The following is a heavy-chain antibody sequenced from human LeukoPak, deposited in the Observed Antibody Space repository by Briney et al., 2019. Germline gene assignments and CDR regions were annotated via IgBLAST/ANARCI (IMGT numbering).Heavy chain of an antibody. V-gene: IGHV3-15*01. D-gene: IGHD6-19*01. CDR3: ITSSGWYYFDH. CDR2: IKSKTDGGTT. CDR1: GFTFSSYA. J-gene: IGHJ4*02. Sequence: GGSLRLSCAASGFTFSSYAMHWVRQAPGEGLEWVGRIKSKTDGGTTDYAAPVKGRFTISRDDSKNTVYLQMNSLKTEDTAVYYCITSSGWYYFDHWGQGTLVTVSS.